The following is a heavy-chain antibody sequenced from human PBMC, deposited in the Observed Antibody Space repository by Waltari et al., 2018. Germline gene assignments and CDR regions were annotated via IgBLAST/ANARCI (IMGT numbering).Heavy chain of an antibody. CDR3: AKDRTGPYSITALDS. CDR1: GFPFSSSV. Sequence: EVQMLESGGGLIQPGGSLGLSCAASGFPFSSSVMSCVRQVPREGLEWVSAISVGGGTTYYADSVKGRFTISRDNSKNTVYLQMNSLRAEDTAVYYCAKDRTGPYSITALDSWGQGTLVTVSS. CDR2: ISVGGGTT. D-gene: IGHD4-4*01. J-gene: IGHJ4*02. V-gene: IGHV3-23*01.